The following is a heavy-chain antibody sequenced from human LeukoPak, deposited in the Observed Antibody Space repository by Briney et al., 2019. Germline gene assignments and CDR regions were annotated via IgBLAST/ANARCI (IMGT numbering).Heavy chain of an antibody. Sequence: PSETLSLTCAVYGGSFSGYYWSWIRQPPGKGLEWIGEINHSGSTNYNPSLKSRVTISVDTSKNQFSLKLSSVTAADTAVYYCARHLYGSGSSFFDYWGQGTLVTVSS. D-gene: IGHD3-10*01. V-gene: IGHV4-34*01. CDR2: INHSGST. CDR1: GGSFSGYY. J-gene: IGHJ4*02. CDR3: ARHLYGSGSSFFDY.